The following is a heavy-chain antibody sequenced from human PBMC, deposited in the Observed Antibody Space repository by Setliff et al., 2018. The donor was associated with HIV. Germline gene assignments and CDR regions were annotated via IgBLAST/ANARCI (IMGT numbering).Heavy chain of an antibody. CDR2: INPNSGGT. CDR3: ARESWDIVATSPLDY. D-gene: IGHD5-12*01. CDR1: GYTFTGYY. Sequence: ASVKVSCKASGYTFTGYYMHWVRQAPGQGLEWMGRINPNSGGTKYAQKFQGRVTMTRDTSISTAYMELSRLISDDTAVYYCARESWDIVATSPLDYWGQGTLVTVSS. V-gene: IGHV1-2*06. J-gene: IGHJ4*02.